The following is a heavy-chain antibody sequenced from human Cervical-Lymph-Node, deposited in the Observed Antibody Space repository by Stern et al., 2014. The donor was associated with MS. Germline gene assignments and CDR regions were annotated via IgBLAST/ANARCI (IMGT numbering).Heavy chain of an antibody. D-gene: IGHD2-8*01. CDR1: GDSFNNFD. CDR2: ITPLLGTA. Sequence: QVQLVQSGAEVKKPGSSVKVSCKASGDSFNNFDIGWVRQAPGQGPEWLGGITPLLGTANYEQRLQDRVTFTADESTSTTYMELSRLTSEDTAIYYCARHQGGVSAFWGQGTLVTVSS. J-gene: IGHJ4*02. CDR3: ARHQGGVSAF. V-gene: IGHV1-69*01.